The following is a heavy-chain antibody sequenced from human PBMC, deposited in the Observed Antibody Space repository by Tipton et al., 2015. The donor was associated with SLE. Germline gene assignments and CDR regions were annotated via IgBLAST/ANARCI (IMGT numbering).Heavy chain of an antibody. J-gene: IGHJ4*02. V-gene: IGHV1-69*01. Sequence: LVQSGSSVKVSCKASGGTFSSYAISWVRQAPGQGLEWMGGIIPVFHTANYAQKFQGRVTITADESTNTAYMELSSLRSEDTAVHYCARGYSNRWRYFDYWGQGTLVTVSS. CDR3: ARGYSNRWRYFDY. CDR1: GGTFSSYA. CDR2: IIPVFHTA. D-gene: IGHD6-13*01.